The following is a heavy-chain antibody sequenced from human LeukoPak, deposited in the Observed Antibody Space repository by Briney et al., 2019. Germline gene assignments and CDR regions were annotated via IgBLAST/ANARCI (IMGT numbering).Heavy chain of an antibody. Sequence: GGSLRLSCAASGFTFSTYQMNWVRHAPGKGLEWLSYISSSGDTTYYADSVRGRFTISRDNTNNSLYLQMSSLRAEDTAVYYCARDGTSNRYNWFDPWGQGTLVTVSS. CDR3: ARDGTSNRYNWFDP. CDR2: ISSSGDTT. D-gene: IGHD2-2*01. V-gene: IGHV3-48*03. J-gene: IGHJ5*02. CDR1: GFTFSTYQ.